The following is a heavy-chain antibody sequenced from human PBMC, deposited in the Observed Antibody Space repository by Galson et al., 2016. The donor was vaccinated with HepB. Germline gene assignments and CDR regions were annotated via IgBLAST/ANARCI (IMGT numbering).Heavy chain of an antibody. CDR2: ISASGGST. CDR3: ARDRNGGSPYYFDY. CDR1: GFTFRSYG. V-gene: IGHV3-23*01. D-gene: IGHD2-15*01. Sequence: SLRLSCAVSGFTFRSYGMSWVRQAPGKGLEWVSGISASGGSTYHADSVKGRVTISRDNSKSTLYLQMNSLRADDTAVYYCARDRNGGSPYYFDYRGQGTLVTVSS. J-gene: IGHJ4*02.